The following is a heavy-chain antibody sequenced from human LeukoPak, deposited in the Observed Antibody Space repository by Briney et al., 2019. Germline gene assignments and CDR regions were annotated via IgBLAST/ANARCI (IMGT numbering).Heavy chain of an antibody. J-gene: IGHJ4*02. CDR2: IYYSGST. CDR3: ARSKDILTGYCFDY. Sequence: PSETLSLTCTVSGGSVSSYYWSWIRQPPGKGLEWIGYIYYSGSTNYNPSLKSRVTISVDTSKNQFSLKLSSVTAADTAVYYCARSKDILTGYCFDYWGQGTLVTVSS. D-gene: IGHD3-9*01. V-gene: IGHV4-59*02. CDR1: GGSVSSYY.